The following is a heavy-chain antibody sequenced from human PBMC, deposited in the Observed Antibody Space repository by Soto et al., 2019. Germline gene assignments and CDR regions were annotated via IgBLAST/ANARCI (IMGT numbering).Heavy chain of an antibody. Sequence: QVQLVQSGAEVKKPGASVMVSCKASGYTFTSYGISWVRQAPGQGLEWMGWISAYYGNTNYAQKLQGRVTMTTDRSRSTAYVELRSLRSDDTAVYYCARALAVGLVAYWGEGTLVTVAS. CDR1: GYTFTSYG. CDR2: ISAYYGNT. J-gene: IGHJ4*02. V-gene: IGHV1-18*01. CDR3: ARALAVGLVAY. D-gene: IGHD6-19*01.